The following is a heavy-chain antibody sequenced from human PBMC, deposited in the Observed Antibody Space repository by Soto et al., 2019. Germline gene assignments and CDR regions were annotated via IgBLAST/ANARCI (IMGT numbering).Heavy chain of an antibody. Sequence: SQTLSLTCDISGDSVSSSSAAWNWIMQSPSRGLEWLGRTYYRSKWIHEYTVSMESRITINPDTSKNQFSLHIYSATPDDTAVYYCAGVVWFRGMDVWGQGTPVTVSS. CDR3: AGVVWFRGMDV. CDR1: GDSVSSSSAA. D-gene: IGHD3-16*01. J-gene: IGHJ6*02. V-gene: IGHV6-1*01. CDR2: TYYRSKWIH.